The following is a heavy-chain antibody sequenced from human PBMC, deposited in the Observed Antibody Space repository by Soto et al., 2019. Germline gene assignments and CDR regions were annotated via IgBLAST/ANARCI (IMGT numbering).Heavy chain of an antibody. J-gene: IGHJ6*02. CDR1: GYTFSGYY. CDR2: IIPNSGDT. D-gene: IGHD3-3*01. V-gene: IGHV1-2*04. Sequence: ASVKVSCKASGYTFSGYYMHWVRQAPGQGLEWMGWIIPNSGDTNYAQKFQGWVTMTRDTSINTAYMELSRLRSGDTAVYYCARGKDFWRGLGYYYGMEVWGQGTTVTVS. CDR3: ARGKDFWRGLGYYYGMEV.